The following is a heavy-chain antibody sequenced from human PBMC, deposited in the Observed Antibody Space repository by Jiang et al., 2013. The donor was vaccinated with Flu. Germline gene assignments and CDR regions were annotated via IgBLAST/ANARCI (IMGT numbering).Heavy chain of an antibody. CDR2: SRSKAASYTT. CDR3: VRGYNSFDV. Sequence: VQLVESGGTLVQPGGSLRLSCAASGFTFSDYYMDWVRQAPGKGLEWVARSRSKAASYTTEYPASVKGRFTISRDVSKNSLFLQMNSLQTGDTAVYYCVRGYNSFDVWGQGTMVTVS. CDR1: GFTFSDYY. D-gene: IGHD5-24*01. V-gene: IGHV3-72*01. J-gene: IGHJ3*01.